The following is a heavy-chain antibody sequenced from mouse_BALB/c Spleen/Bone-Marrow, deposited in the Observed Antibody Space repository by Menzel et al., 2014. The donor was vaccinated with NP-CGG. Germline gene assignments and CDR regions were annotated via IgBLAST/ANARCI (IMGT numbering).Heavy chain of an antibody. J-gene: IGHJ3*01. V-gene: IGHV1-63*01. CDR3: ARLRGYSQAWFAY. Sequence: VKLVESGAELVRPGTSVKISCKASGYAFTNYRLGWVKQRPGHGLEWIGDIYPGSGNTYYNEKFKGKATLTADKSSSTAYMQLSSLTSEDSAVYFCARLRGYSQAWFAYWGQGTLVTVSA. D-gene: IGHD2-3*01. CDR1: GYAFTNYR. CDR2: IYPGSGNT.